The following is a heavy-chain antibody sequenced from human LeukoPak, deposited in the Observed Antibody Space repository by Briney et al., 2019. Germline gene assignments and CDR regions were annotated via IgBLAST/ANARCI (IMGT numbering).Heavy chain of an antibody. Sequence: GASVKVSCKASGDTFIINDINWVRQATGQGLEWMGWMNPNSGNTGYAQKFQGRVTMTRNISITTAYMELTDLRSEDTAVNYCARVTAAGTWTFDIWGQGTTVTVSS. CDR2: MNPNSGNT. CDR3: ARVTAAGTWTFDI. CDR1: GDTFIIND. D-gene: IGHD6-13*01. J-gene: IGHJ3*02. V-gene: IGHV1-8*02.